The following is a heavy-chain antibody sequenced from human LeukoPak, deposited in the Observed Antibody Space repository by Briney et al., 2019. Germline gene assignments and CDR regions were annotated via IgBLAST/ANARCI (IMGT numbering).Heavy chain of an antibody. J-gene: IGHJ6*03. V-gene: IGHV3-30-3*01. CDR1: GFTFSSYA. CDR3: ARDGHYDFWSGYSHYYYYMDV. D-gene: IGHD3-3*01. Sequence: GGSLRLSCAASGFTFSSYAMHWVRQAPGKGLEWVAVISYDGSNKYYADSVKGRFTISRDNSKNTVYLQMNSLRAEDTAVYYCARDGHYDFWSGYSHYYYYMDVWGKGTTVTVSS. CDR2: ISYDGSNK.